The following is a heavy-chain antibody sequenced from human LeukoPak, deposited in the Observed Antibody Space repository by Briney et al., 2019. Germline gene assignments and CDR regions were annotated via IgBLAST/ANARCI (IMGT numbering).Heavy chain of an antibody. CDR3: ASHGSSGHDVLT. CDR1: GGSISGYY. CDR2: VYYTGTT. J-gene: IGHJ4*02. D-gene: IGHD5-12*01. V-gene: IGHV4-59*08. Sequence: PSETLSLTCSVSGGSISGYYWNWIRRPPGKGLEWIGYVYYTGTTSYNPSLKSRLSISVDTSKGQFFLKLSSVTAADTAVYYCASHGSSGHDVLTRGQGTLVTVSS.